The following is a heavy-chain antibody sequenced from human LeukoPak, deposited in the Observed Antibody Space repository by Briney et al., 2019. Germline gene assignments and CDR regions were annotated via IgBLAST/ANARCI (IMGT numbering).Heavy chain of an antibody. V-gene: IGHV1-18*01. CDR3: AKDPYASADYYYYYYMDV. CDR2: ISVYNGNT. Sequence: ASVKVSCKTSGYTFTNYGIGWVRQAPGQGLEWMGWISVYNGNTNYAQKFQGRVTMTTDTSTSTAYMELSSLRSEDTAVYYCAKDPYASADYYYYYYMDVWGKGTTVTVSS. CDR1: GYTFTNYG. J-gene: IGHJ6*03.